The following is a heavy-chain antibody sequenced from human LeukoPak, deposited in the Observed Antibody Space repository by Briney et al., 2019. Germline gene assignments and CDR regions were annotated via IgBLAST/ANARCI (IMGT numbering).Heavy chain of an antibody. V-gene: IGHV3-48*01. Sequence: PGGSLRLSCAASGFAFSTYSMSWVRQAPGKGLEWVSHISSGSGTIYYADSVKGRFTISRDNAKNSLYLQMNRLRADDTAVYYCARGSSEVLLWFGESPNWGQGTMVTVSS. CDR1: GFAFSTYS. D-gene: IGHD3-10*01. CDR3: ARGSSEVLLWFGESPN. CDR2: ISSGSGTI. J-gene: IGHJ3*01.